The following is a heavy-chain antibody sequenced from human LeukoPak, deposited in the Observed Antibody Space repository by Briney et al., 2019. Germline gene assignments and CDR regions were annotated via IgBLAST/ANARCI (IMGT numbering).Heavy chain of an antibody. Sequence: GGSLRLSCAASGFTFSSYSMNWVRQATGKGLECVSYISSSSNTIYYADSVKGRFTISRDNAKNSLYLQMNSLRDEDTAVYYCARGMSYFGSGSYDNAFDYWGQGTLVTVSS. CDR1: GFTFSSYS. J-gene: IGHJ4*02. CDR3: ARGMSYFGSGSYDNAFDY. D-gene: IGHD3-10*01. CDR2: ISSSSNTI. V-gene: IGHV3-48*02.